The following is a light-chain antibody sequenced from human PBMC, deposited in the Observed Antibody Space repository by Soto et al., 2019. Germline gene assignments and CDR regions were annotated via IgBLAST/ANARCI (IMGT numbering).Light chain of an antibody. CDR1: QSVSSGY. CDR3: QQYGSSLYT. J-gene: IGKJ2*01. CDR2: GAS. Sequence: EIVLTQSPGTLSLSPGERATLSCRASQSVSSGYLAWYQQKPGQAPRLLIYGASSSATGIPDRFSGSGSGTDFTLNISRLEPEDVAVYYCQQYGSSLYTFGQGTKLESK. V-gene: IGKV3-20*01.